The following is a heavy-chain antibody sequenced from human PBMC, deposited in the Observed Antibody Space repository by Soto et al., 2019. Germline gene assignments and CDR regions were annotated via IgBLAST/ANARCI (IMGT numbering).Heavy chain of an antibody. CDR2: MSYNARKE. V-gene: IGHV3-30*18. CDR3: AKDSLRGEVPAALNSDN. J-gene: IGHJ4*02. D-gene: IGHD2-2*01. CDR1: GFTFNNYG. Sequence: GGSLRLSCVASGFTFNNYGMHWVRQAPGKGLEWVALMSYNARKEYYADSVKGRFSISRDNSKNTLYLQMNTLRDEDTAVYYSAKDSLRGEVPAALNSDNWGRGTLLTVSS.